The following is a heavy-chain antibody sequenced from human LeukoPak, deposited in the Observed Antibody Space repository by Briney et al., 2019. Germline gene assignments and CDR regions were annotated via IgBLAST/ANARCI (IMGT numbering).Heavy chain of an antibody. CDR1: GFTVSSYS. V-gene: IGHV3-48*01. CDR2: ISSSSSTI. Sequence: GGSLRLSCAASGFTVSSYSMNWVRQAPGKGLEWVSYISSSSSTIYYADSVKGRFTISRDNAKNSLYLQMNSLRAEDTAVYYCARGRIAVAGPLDDAFDIWGQGTMVTVSS. J-gene: IGHJ3*02. CDR3: ARGRIAVAGPLDDAFDI. D-gene: IGHD6-19*01.